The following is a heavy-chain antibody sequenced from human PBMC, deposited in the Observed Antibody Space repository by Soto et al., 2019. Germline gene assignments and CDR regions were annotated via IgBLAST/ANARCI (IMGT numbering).Heavy chain of an antibody. V-gene: IGHV4-59*08. CDR1: GVSISSYY. CDR3: ARLHGYCISSSCHGHYAMDV. Sequence: PSETLSLTCTVSGVSISSYYWSWIRQPPGKGLEWIGSIYYSGSTNYNPSLNSRVTVSVDTSKNQFSLKVTSVTAADTAVYYCARLHGYCISSSCHGHYAMDVWGQGTTVTVSS. CDR2: IYYSGST. J-gene: IGHJ6*02. D-gene: IGHD2-2*01.